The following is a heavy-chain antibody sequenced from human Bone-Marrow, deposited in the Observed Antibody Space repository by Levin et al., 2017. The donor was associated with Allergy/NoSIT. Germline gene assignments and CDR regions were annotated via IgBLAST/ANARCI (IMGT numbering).Heavy chain of an antibody. D-gene: IGHD3-3*01. CDR3: LTQYGTIFGGYYGMDV. V-gene: IGHV4-38-2*01. J-gene: IGHJ6*02. CDR1: GYSISSGYY. Sequence: SETLSLTCAVSGYSISSGYYWGWIRQPPGKGLEWIGSIYHSGSTYYNPSLKSRVTISVDTSKNQFSLKLSSVTAADTAVYYCLTQYGTIFGGYYGMDVWGQGTTVTVSS. CDR2: IYHSGST.